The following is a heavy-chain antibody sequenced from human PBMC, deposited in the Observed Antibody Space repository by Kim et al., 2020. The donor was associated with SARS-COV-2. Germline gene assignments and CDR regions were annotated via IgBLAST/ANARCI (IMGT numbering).Heavy chain of an antibody. V-gene: IGHV1-69*04. Sequence: SVKVSCKASGGTFSSYAISWVRQAPGQGLEWMGRIIPIFGIANYAQKFQGRVTITADKSTSTAYMELSSLRSEDTAVYYCARDLREGSGSYFLPWYFDLWGRGTLVTVSS. D-gene: IGHD3-10*01. CDR3: ARDLREGSGSYFLPWYFDL. CDR2: IIPIFGIA. CDR1: GGTFSSYA. J-gene: IGHJ2*01.